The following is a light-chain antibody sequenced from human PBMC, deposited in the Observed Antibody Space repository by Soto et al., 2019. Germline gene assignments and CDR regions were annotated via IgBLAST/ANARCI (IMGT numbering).Light chain of an antibody. CDR1: SSDIGAYNY. V-gene: IGLV2-14*01. CDR2: EVS. J-gene: IGLJ3*02. CDR3: SSYTTSATLV. Sequence: QSVLTQPASVSGSPGQSITISCTGTSSDIGAYNYVSWYQQHPGKAPKFMIYEVSYRPSGISSRFSGSKSGNTASLTISGLQTEDEADYYCSSYTTSATLVFGGGTKVTVL.